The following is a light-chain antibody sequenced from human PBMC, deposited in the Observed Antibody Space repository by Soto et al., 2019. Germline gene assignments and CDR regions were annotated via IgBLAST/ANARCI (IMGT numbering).Light chain of an antibody. CDR2: GAS. V-gene: IGKV3-15*01. J-gene: IGKJ5*01. CDR3: QQYNSWPPIT. CDR1: QSVSDN. Sequence: EPVMTQSPATLSVSPGERATLSCRASQSVSDNLAWYQQRPGQAPRLLIYGASTRATGIPARFSGGGSGTEFTLTISSLQSEDFVVYYCQQYNSWPPITFGQGTRLEIK.